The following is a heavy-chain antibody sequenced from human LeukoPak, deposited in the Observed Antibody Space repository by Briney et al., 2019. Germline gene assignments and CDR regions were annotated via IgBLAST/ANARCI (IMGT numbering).Heavy chain of an antibody. Sequence: GGSLRLSCAASGFAFSSYAMSWVRQAPGKGLEWVSTISGSGAYTYYADSVKGRFTISRDNSKNTLYLQMNSLRAEDTAIYYCAKYFASGSYYKLPHWGQGTLVTVYS. D-gene: IGHD3-10*01. J-gene: IGHJ1*01. CDR1: GFAFSSYA. CDR2: ISGSGAYT. V-gene: IGHV3-23*01. CDR3: AKYFASGSYYKLPH.